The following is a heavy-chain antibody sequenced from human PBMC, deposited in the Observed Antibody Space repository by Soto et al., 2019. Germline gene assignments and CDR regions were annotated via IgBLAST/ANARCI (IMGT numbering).Heavy chain of an antibody. J-gene: IGHJ4*02. D-gene: IGHD4-17*01. CDR1: GFTFDDYA. CDR3: AKTPPPHDYGDYESYFAY. V-gene: IGHV3-9*01. Sequence: PGGSLRLSCAASGFTFDDYAMHWVRQAPGKGLEWVSGISWNSGSIGYADSAKGRFTISRDNAKNSLYLQMNSLRAEDTALYYCAKTPPPHDYGDYESYFAYWGQGTLVTVSS. CDR2: ISWNSGSI.